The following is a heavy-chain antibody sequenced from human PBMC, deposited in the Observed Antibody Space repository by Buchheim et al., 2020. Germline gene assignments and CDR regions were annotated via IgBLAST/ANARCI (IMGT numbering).Heavy chain of an antibody. CDR3: TKDGGYHPQY. CDR2: MNGEGSWM. J-gene: IGHJ4*02. V-gene: IGHV3-74*01. D-gene: IGHD3-16*01. CDR1: GFTFSNNW. Sequence: EVQLVESGGGLVQPGESLRLSCAASGFTFSNNWMFWVRQVPGKGLVWVAGMNGEGSWMTYGDSVRGRFTISRDNAKNMVSFQMNSLRTEDTAVYYCTKDGGYHPQYWGQGTL.